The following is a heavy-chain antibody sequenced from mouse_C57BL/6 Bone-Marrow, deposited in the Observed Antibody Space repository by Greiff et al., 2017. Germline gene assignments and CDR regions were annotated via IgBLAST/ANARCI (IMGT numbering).Heavy chain of an antibody. V-gene: IGHV5-4*01. D-gene: IGHD2-3*01. J-gene: IGHJ1*03. Sequence: EVQVVESGGGLVKPGGSLKLSCAASGFTFSSYAMSWVRQTPEKRLEWVATISDGGSYTYYPDNVKGRFTISRDNAKNNLYLQMSHLKSEDTAMYYCAREMMVRYFEVWGTGTTVTVAS. CDR2: ISDGGSYT. CDR3: AREMMVRYFEV. CDR1: GFTFSSYA.